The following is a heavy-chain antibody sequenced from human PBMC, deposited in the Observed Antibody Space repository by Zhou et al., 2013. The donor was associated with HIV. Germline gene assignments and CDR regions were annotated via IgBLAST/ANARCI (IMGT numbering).Heavy chain of an antibody. CDR3: ARTLGTRHVGMIYGPLGD. CDR2: IIPILGIA. CDR1: GGTFSSYA. J-gene: IGHJ4*02. Sequence: QVQLVQSGAEVKKPGSSVKVSCKASGGTFSSYAISWVRQAPGQGLEWMGRIIPILGIANYAQKFQGRVTITADKSTSTAYMELSSLRSEDTAMYWCARTLGTRHVGMIYGPLGDWGQGTLVTVSS. D-gene: IGHD3-3*01. V-gene: IGHV1-69*04.